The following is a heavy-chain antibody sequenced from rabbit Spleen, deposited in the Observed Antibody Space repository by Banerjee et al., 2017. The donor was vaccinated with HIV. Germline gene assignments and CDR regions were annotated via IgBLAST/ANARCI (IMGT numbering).Heavy chain of an antibody. CDR1: GFDFTKYY. D-gene: IGHD4-1*01. Sequence: QLMESGGGLVQPGGSLKLSCKASGFDFTKYYITWVRQAPGKGLEWIGIIYGAKGSTDYASWVNGRFTISSDNAQSTVDLKMTSLTAADTATYFCARAIVPWLGLTRLDLWGQGTLVTVS. CDR2: IYGAKGST. V-gene: IGHV1S7*01. CDR3: ARAIVPWLGLTRLDL. J-gene: IGHJ3*01.